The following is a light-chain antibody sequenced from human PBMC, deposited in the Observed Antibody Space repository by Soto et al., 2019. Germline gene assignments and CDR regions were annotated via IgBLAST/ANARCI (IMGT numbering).Light chain of an antibody. CDR3: HQYNNWPQT. CDR2: GAS. CDR1: QSISSY. V-gene: IGKV3-15*01. J-gene: IGKJ1*01. Sequence: TQSPDTLSLPPGERATLSCRASQSISSYLAWYQQKPCQAPRLLIYGASTRATGIPARFSGSGSGTEFTLTISSLQYEDFAVYYCHQYNNWPQTFGQGTKVDIK.